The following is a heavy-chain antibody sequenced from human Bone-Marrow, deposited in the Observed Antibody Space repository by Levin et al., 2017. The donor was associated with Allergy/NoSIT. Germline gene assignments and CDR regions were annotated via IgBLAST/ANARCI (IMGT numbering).Heavy chain of an antibody. D-gene: IGHD5-18*01. CDR3: AKTRGYSFGYSGDHGMDV. CDR2: ISASGGTR. CDR1: GFTFSSYA. J-gene: IGHJ6*02. Sequence: GESLKISCAASGFTFSSYALSWVRQAPGKGLEWVSGISASGGTRHYADSVKGRSTITRDKSKSTLYLQMNSLRAEDTAVYYCAKTRGYSFGYSGDHGMDVWGQGTTVTVSS. V-gene: IGHV3-23*01.